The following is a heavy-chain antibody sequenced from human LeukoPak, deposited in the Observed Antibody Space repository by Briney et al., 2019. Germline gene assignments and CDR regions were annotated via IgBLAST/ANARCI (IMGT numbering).Heavy chain of an antibody. Sequence: GGSLRLSCAASGFTFSTYALSWVRQVPGKGLEWVASITSSGGTIYCADSVKGRFTFSRDNSKDTLYLQMNSLRAEDTAIYYCAKDRHPYSTSFDYWGQGTLVTVSS. CDR1: GFTFSTYA. V-gene: IGHV3-23*01. CDR3: AKDRHPYSTSFDY. CDR2: ITSSGGTI. D-gene: IGHD6-6*01. J-gene: IGHJ4*02.